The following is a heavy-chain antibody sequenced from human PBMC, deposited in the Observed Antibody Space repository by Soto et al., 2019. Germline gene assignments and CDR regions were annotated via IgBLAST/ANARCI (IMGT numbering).Heavy chain of an antibody. CDR1: GGTFSSYT. CDR2: INPSGGST. CDR3: ARRRDILTGYADDAFEI. Sequence: ASVKVSCKASGGTFSSYTISWVRQAPGQGFEWMGIINPSGGSTSYAQKFQGRVTMTRDTSTSTVYMELSSLRSEDTAVYYCARRRDILTGYADDAFEIWGQGTMVTVSS. D-gene: IGHD3-9*01. J-gene: IGHJ3*02. V-gene: IGHV1-46*01.